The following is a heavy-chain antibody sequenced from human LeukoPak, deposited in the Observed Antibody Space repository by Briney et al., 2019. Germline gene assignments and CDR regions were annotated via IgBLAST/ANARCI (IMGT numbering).Heavy chain of an antibody. J-gene: IGHJ1*01. CDR3: AGPQFTNLEYFHY. V-gene: IGHV5-51*01. D-gene: IGHD2-2*01. Sequence: GESLKISCKGSGYIFTNYWIGWVRQMPGKGLEWMGIIYPGDSDTRYSPSFQGQVTISADKSINTAYLQWSSLKASDTAMYYCAGPQFTNLEYFHYWGQGTLVTVSS. CDR2: IYPGDSDT. CDR1: GYIFTNYW.